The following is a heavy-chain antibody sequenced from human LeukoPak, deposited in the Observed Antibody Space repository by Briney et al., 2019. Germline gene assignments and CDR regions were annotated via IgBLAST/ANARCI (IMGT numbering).Heavy chain of an antibody. CDR2: ISGSGGST. J-gene: IGHJ3*02. Sequence: GGSLRLSCAASGFTFSSYAMSWVRQAPGKGLEWVSAISGSGGSTFYADSVKGRFTISRDNSKNTLYLQMNSLRAEDTAVYYCAKDWDERDCSSTSCFNDTFDIWGQGTMVTVSS. D-gene: IGHD2-2*01. V-gene: IGHV3-23*01. CDR1: GFTFSSYA. CDR3: AKDWDERDCSSTSCFNDTFDI.